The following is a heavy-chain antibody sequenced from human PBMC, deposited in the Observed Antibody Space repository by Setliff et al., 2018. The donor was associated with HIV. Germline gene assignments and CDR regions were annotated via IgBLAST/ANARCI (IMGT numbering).Heavy chain of an antibody. Sequence: ASVKVSCKASGYSFTDYAMNWVRQAPGQGLEWMGWINIGNGDTKYSQDLHDRVTISRDTPATTVYMELSSLRSDDMAVYYCARGWHSTSPNSYFDYWGQGSLVTVS. D-gene: IGHD6-6*01. J-gene: IGHJ4*02. CDR2: INIGNGDT. V-gene: IGHV1-3*03. CDR1: GYSFTDYA. CDR3: ARGWHSTSPNSYFDY.